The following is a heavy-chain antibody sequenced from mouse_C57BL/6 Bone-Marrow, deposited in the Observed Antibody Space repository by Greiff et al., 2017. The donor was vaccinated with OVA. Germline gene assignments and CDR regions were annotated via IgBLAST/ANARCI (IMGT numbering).Heavy chain of an antibody. J-gene: IGHJ2*01. CDR1: GYTFTDHT. V-gene: IGHV1-78*01. Sequence: VMLVESDAELVKPGASVKISCKVSGYTFTDHTIHWMKQRPEQGLEWIGYIYPRDGSTKYNEKFKGKATLTADKSSSTAYMQLNSLTSEDSAVYFCARAGNYGLRFPHWGQGTTLTVSS. CDR3: ARAGNYGLRFPH. D-gene: IGHD2-1*01. CDR2: IYPRDGST.